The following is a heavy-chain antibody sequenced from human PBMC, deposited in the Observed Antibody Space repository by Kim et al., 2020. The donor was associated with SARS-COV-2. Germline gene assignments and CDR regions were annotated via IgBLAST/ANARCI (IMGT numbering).Heavy chain of an antibody. Sequence: GSLRLSCRTSGFTFTGHAMSWVRQAPGKGLEWVSSIDGSDGTTYYVDSVKGRFTISRDDSKNTLYLQMSALRGDDTAVYYCMKGGWGWIWDHWGQGTLVTVSS. V-gene: IGHV3-23*01. D-gene: IGHD2-21*01. CDR1: GFTFTGHA. J-gene: IGHJ4*02. CDR2: IDGSDGTT. CDR3: MKGGWGWIWDH.